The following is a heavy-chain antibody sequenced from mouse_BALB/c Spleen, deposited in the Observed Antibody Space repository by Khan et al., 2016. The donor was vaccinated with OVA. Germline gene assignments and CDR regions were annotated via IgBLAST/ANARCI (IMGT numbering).Heavy chain of an antibody. D-gene: IGHD2-14*01. CDR2: IWSGGST. CDR3: ARIFIGTTDYALAY. Sequence: VQLKESGPGLVQPSQSLSITCTVSGFSLTSYGVHWVRQSPGKGLEWLGVIWSGGSTDYKAAFISRLSISKDNSKSQVFFKMNSLQANDSDVYYCARIFIGTTDYALAYCGQGTSVTVSS. CDR1: GFSLTSYG. J-gene: IGHJ4*01. V-gene: IGHV2-2*02.